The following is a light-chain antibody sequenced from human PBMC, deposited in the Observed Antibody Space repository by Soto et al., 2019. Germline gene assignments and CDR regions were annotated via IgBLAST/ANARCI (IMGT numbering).Light chain of an antibody. CDR1: QSISGW. Sequence: DIQMTQSPSTLSASVGDRVTITCRSSQSISGWLAWYQQKPGKAPKLLISDASSLESVVPSRFSGNGSWTEFTLTINSLQPDDCATDVCQPYNSYSRTFCQGTKVEMK. J-gene: IGKJ1*01. CDR3: QPYNSYSRT. V-gene: IGKV1-5*01. CDR2: DAS.